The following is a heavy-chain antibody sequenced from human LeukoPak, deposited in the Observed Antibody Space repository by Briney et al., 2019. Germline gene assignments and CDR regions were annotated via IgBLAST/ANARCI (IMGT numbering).Heavy chain of an antibody. D-gene: IGHD6-19*01. CDR2: INPNNGDT. J-gene: IGHJ4*02. CDR3: ARDLYSSGGY. Sequence: ASVKVSCKASGYSFTTFYMHWVRQAPGQGLEWMGQINPNNGDTDYAQNFQGRVTMTRDTSISTAYVELRRLRSDDTAASFCARDLYSSGGYWGQGTLVTVSS. V-gene: IGHV1-2*06. CDR1: GYSFTTFY.